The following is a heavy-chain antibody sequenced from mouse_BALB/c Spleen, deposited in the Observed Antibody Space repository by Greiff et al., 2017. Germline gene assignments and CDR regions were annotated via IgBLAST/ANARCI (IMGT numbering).Heavy chain of an antibody. CDR2: IYPYNGGT. CDR3: ARSWDYDGYAMDY. Sequence: VQLKQSGPELVKPGASVKISCKASGYTFTDYNMHWVKQSHGKSLEWIGYIYPYNGGTGYNQKFKSKATLTVDNSSSTAYMELRSLTSEDSAVYYCARSWDYDGYAMDYWGQGTSVTVSS. CDR1: GYTFTDYN. J-gene: IGHJ4*01. V-gene: IGHV1S29*02. D-gene: IGHD2-4*01.